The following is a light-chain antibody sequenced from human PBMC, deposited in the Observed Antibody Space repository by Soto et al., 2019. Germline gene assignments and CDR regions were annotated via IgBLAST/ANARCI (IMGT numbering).Light chain of an antibody. CDR1: QGIRNY. Sequence: AIQMTQSPSSLSASVGDRVNITCRASQGIRNYLGWYQQKPGKAPNLLIYGASTLQSGFPSRFSGRGPGTDFTLTINRLQHEDFATYDCLHDYNAPRTFGQGTRVDVK. V-gene: IGKV1-6*01. J-gene: IGKJ1*01. CDR2: GAS. CDR3: LHDYNAPRT.